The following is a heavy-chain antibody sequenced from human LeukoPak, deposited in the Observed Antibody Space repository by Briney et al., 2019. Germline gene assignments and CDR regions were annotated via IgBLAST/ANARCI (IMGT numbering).Heavy chain of an antibody. CDR3: ARDRGFSYGIDF. V-gene: IGHV3-7*04. Sequence: GESLRLSCAASGFTSSDYWMSWVRQAPGKGLEWVANIQQDGSEKYYVDSVKGRFTISRDNAKKSLFLQVSSLRGEDTAVYYCARDRGFSYGIDFWGQGTLVTVSS. J-gene: IGHJ4*02. CDR1: GFTSSDYW. D-gene: IGHD5-18*01. CDR2: IQQDGSEK.